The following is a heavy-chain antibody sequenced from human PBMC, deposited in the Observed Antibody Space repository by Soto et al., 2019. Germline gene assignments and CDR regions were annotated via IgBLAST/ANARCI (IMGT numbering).Heavy chain of an antibody. V-gene: IGHV1-69*02. J-gene: IGHJ6*02. CDR1: GGTFSSYT. CDR3: ARAIVVVPAATTVRYGMDV. CDR2: IIPILGIA. Sequence: QVQLVQSGAEVKKPGSSVKVSCKASGGTFSSYTISWVRQAPGQGLEWMGRIIPILGIANYAQKFQGRVTITADKSTSTAYMERSSLRSEDTAVYYCARAIVVVPAATTVRYGMDVWGQGTTVTVSS. D-gene: IGHD2-2*01.